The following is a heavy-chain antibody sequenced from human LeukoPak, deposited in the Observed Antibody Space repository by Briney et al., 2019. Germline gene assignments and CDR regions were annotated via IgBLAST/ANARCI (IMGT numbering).Heavy chain of an antibody. CDR1: GDNVSNNSAA. CDR2: TYKRSKWYN. J-gene: IGHJ3*02. D-gene: IGHD3/OR15-3a*01. V-gene: IGHV6-1*01. Sequence: SQTLSLTCVISGDNVSNNSAAWTWIRQSPSRGLEWLGRTYKRSKWYNDYAPSVKGRITINPDTSKNQFSLQLNSVTPEDTAVYYCARDRELDDFWDAYDTWGQGTMVIVSS. CDR3: ARDRELDDFWDAYDT.